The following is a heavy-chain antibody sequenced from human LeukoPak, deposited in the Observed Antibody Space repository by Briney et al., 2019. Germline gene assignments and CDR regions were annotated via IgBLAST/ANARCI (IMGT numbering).Heavy chain of an antibody. CDR2: IYHSGSP. Sequence: SETLSLTCAVSGDSISSSNWWGWVRQPPGKGLEWIGEIYHSGSPNYNPSLKSRVTISVDKSKNQFSLKLSSVTAADTAVYYCARGGAAAGREWYFDLWGRGTLVTVSA. D-gene: IGHD6-13*01. J-gene: IGHJ2*01. CDR3: ARGGAAAGREWYFDL. CDR1: GDSISSSNW. V-gene: IGHV4-4*02.